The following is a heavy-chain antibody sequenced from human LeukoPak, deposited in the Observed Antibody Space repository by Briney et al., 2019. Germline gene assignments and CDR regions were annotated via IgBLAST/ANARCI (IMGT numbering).Heavy chain of an antibody. CDR1: GGSISSYY. Sequence: SETLSLTCTVSGGSISSYYWSWIRQPPGKGLEWIGYIYYSGSTNYNPSLKSRVTISVDTSKNQFSLKLSSVTAADTAVYYCAKGSEYLWGSLESNYFYYMDVWGTGTTVTVSS. CDR2: IYYSGST. CDR3: AKGSEYLWGSLESNYFYYMDV. V-gene: IGHV4-59*01. D-gene: IGHD3-16*01. J-gene: IGHJ6*03.